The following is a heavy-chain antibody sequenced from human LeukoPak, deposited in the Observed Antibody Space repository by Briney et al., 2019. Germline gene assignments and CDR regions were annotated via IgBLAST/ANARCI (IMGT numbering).Heavy chain of an antibody. J-gene: IGHJ4*02. Sequence: SETLSLTCAVSGYSISSGYYWAWIRQTPGKGLQYIGMIYSTGDAYYSPSLKSRVTMSVDTSKNQFSLQLTSVTGADTAIYYCARVLYDTRTFDYWGQGNLVTVSS. D-gene: IGHD3-22*01. CDR2: IYSTGDA. V-gene: IGHV4-38-2*01. CDR3: ARVLYDTRTFDY. CDR1: GYSISSGYY.